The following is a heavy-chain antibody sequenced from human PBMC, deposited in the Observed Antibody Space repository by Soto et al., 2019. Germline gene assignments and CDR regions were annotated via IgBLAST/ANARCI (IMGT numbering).Heavy chain of an antibody. CDR2: IKSKTDGGTT. Sequence: GGSLRLSCAASGFTFSNAWMSWVRQAPGKGLEWVGRIKSKTDGGTTDYAAPVKGRFTISRDDSKNTLYLQMNSLKTEDTAVYYCTTAPNVLLWYGELPFDYWGQGTLVTVSS. J-gene: IGHJ4*02. D-gene: IGHD3-10*01. V-gene: IGHV3-15*01. CDR1: GFTFSNAW. CDR3: TTAPNVLLWYGELPFDY.